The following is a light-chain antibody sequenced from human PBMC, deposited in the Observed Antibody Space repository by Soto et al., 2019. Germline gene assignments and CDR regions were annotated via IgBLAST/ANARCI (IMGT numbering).Light chain of an antibody. J-gene: IGKJ1*01. CDR1: QTLNHNY. CDR2: DAS. CDR3: HQYYRKTRT. V-gene: IGKV3-20*01. Sequence: EIWLTQSPGTLSLSPGERATLFCGANQTLNHNYLAWYQQKPGQAPRLLIYDASSRATDTPEKLSGTGYATDLTITISRMETEDFEVYYCHQYYRKTRTFGHGTQVDIK.